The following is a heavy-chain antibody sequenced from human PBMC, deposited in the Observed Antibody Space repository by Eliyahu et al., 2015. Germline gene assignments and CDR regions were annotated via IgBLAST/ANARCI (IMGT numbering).Heavy chain of an antibody. V-gene: IGHV1-69*06. CDR1: GGTFSSYA. D-gene: IGHD1-7*01. CDR3: ARSYYWNYVSWFDP. J-gene: IGHJ5*02. CDR2: IIPIFGTA. Sequence: EVKKPGSSVKVSCKASGGTFSSYAISWVRQAPGQGLEWMGGIIPIFGTANYAQKFQGRVTITADKSTSTAYMELSSLRSEDTAVYYCARSYYWNYVSWFDPWGQGTLVTVSS.